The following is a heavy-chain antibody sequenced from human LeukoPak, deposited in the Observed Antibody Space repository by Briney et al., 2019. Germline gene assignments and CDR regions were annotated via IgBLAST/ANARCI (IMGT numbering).Heavy chain of an antibody. CDR2: IKQDGSEK. CDR3: ARIKSSGWYKY. Sequence: PGGSLRLSCAASGFTFSSYWMSWVRQAPGKGLEWVANIKQDGSEKYYVDSVKGRFTIFRDNAKNSLYLQMNSLRAEDTAVYYCARIKSSGWYKYWGQGTLVTVSS. J-gene: IGHJ4*02. V-gene: IGHV3-7*01. CDR1: GFTFSSYW. D-gene: IGHD6-19*01.